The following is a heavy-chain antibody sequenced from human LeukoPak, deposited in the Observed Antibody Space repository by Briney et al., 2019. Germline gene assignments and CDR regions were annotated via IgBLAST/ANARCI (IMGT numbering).Heavy chain of an antibody. Sequence: SETLSLTCTVSGGSISSSSYYWGWIRQPPGKGLEWIGSIYYSGSTYYNPSLKSRVTISVDTSKNQFSLKLSSVTAADTAVYYCASSSSWYRSSGRYFDXXXQGTLVTVSS. J-gene: IGHJ4*02. D-gene: IGHD6-13*01. CDR2: IYYSGST. CDR1: GGSISSSSYY. CDR3: ASSSSWYRSSGRYFDX. V-gene: IGHV4-39*07.